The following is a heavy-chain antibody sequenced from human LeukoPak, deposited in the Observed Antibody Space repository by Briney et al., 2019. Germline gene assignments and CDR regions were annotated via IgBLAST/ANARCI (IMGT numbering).Heavy chain of an antibody. CDR1: GGSISSYY. D-gene: IGHD6-13*01. Sequence: PSETLSLTCTVSGGSISSYYWNWIRQPAGRGLEWIGRIYTSGSTNYNPSLKSRVTMSVDTSKNQFSLKLSSVTAADTAVYYCATSGLYSSSEDYWGQGTLVTVSS. V-gene: IGHV4-4*07. J-gene: IGHJ4*02. CDR3: ATSGLYSSSEDY. CDR2: IYTSGST.